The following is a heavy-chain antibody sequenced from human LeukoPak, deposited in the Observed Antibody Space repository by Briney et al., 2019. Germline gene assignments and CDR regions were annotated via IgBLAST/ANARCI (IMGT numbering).Heavy chain of an antibody. Sequence: GGSLRLSCAASGFTFSNYWMHWVRQAPGKGPVWVSRIKSDGSSTRFADSVQGRFTISRDNGKNTLYLQMNSLRAEDTAVSYCARGGSPGYNYNAFDLWGQGTMVTVSS. CDR3: ARGGSPGYNYNAFDL. V-gene: IGHV3-74*01. CDR1: GFTFSNYW. CDR2: IKSDGSST. D-gene: IGHD3-9*01. J-gene: IGHJ3*01.